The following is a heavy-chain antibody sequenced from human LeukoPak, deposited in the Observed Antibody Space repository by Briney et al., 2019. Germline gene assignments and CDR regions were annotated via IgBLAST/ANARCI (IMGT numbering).Heavy chain of an antibody. CDR1: GGSFSGYY. J-gene: IGHJ3*02. D-gene: IGHD3-22*01. Sequence: SETLSLTCAVYGGSFSGYYWSWIRQPPGKGLEWIGEINHSGSTNYNPSLKSRVTISVDTSKNQFSLKLSSVTAADTAVYYCARVRRFHYYDSSGGAFDIWGQGTMVTVSS. CDR3: ARVRRFHYYDSSGGAFDI. CDR2: INHSGST. V-gene: IGHV4-34*01.